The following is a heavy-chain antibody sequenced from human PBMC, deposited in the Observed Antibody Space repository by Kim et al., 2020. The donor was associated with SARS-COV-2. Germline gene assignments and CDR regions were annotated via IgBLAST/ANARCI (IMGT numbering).Heavy chain of an antibody. D-gene: IGHD3-3*01. V-gene: IGHV4-39*01. CDR2: IYYSGST. CDR3: ARQLAYRITIFGVVIRGSWFDP. CDR1: GGSISSSSYY. Sequence: SETLSLTCTVSGGSISSSSYYWGWIRQPPGKGLEWIGSIYYSGSTYYNPSLKSRVTISVDTSKNQFSLKLSSVTAADTAVYYCARQLAYRITIFGVVIRGSWFDPWGQGTLVTVSS. J-gene: IGHJ5*02.